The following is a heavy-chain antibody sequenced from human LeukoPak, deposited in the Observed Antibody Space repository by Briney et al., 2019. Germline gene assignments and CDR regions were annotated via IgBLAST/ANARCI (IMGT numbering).Heavy chain of an antibody. CDR3: ARDPVDYYGSGRSAFAY. CDR1: GYTFTSYG. CDR2: ISAYNGNT. D-gene: IGHD3-10*01. Sequence: ASVKVSCKASGYTFTSYGISWVRQAPGQGLEWMGWISAYNGNTNYAQKLQGRVTMTTDTSTSTAYMELRSLRSDDTAVYYCARDPVDYYGSGRSAFAYWGQGTLGTVSS. V-gene: IGHV1-18*04. J-gene: IGHJ4*02.